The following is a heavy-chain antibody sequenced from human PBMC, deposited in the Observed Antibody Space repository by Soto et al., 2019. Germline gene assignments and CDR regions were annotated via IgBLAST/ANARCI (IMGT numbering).Heavy chain of an antibody. Sequence: ETLSPSCAGSGSAISGCSSRCGLLLPPGKGLEWIGSIHHRGITYYNPSLRSRITISVDTCKNKFSLKMPSVTAAYTAVYYGERSSGQVPGGEWGQGVRGTVSS. J-gene: IGHJ4*02. D-gene: IGHD3-3*01. CDR1: GSAISGCSS. CDR2: IHHRGIT. V-gene: IGHV4-38-2*01. CDR3: ERSSGQVPGGE.